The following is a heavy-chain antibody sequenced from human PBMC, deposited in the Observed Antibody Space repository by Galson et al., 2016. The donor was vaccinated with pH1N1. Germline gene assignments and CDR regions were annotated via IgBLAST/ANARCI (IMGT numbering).Heavy chain of an antibody. CDR2: ISSSGSTI. J-gene: IGHJ4*02. V-gene: IGHV3-48*03. CDR1: GFTFSSYE. Sequence: SLRLSCAASGFTFSSYEMNWVRQAPGKGLEWVSYISSSGSTIYYADSVKGRFTISRDNAKNSLYLQMNSLRAEDTAVYYCARACAVRYFDWLSSRPSRFDYWGQGILVTVSS. CDR3: ARACAVRYFDWLSSRPSRFDY. D-gene: IGHD3-9*01.